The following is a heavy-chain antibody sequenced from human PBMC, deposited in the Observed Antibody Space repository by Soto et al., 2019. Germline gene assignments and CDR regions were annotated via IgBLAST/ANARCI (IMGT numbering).Heavy chain of an antibody. CDR1: GGTFSSYA. J-gene: IGHJ6*02. V-gene: IGHV1-69*06. CDR2: IIPIFGTA. Sequence: QVQLVQSGAEVKKPGSSVKVSCKASGGTFSSYAISWVRQAPGQGLEWMGGIIPIFGTANYAQKFQGRVTITADKSTSTAYMELISLRSEDTAVYYCARGRGYCSGGSCYLNYYYYGMDVWGQGTTVTVSS. CDR3: ARGRGYCSGGSCYLNYYYYGMDV. D-gene: IGHD2-15*01.